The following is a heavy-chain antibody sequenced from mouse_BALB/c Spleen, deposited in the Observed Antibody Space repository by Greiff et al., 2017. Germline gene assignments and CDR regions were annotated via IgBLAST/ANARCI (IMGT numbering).Heavy chain of an antibody. CDR2: INPYNDGT. V-gene: IGHV1-14*01. CDR3: AGQLGLPSMDY. J-gene: IGHJ4*01. CDR1: GYTFTSYV. D-gene: IGHD3-1*01. Sequence: EVQGVESGSELVKPGASVKMSCKASGYTFTSYVMHWVKQKPGQGLEWIGYINPYNDGTKYNEKFKGKATLTSDKSSSTAYMELSSLTSEDSAVYYCAGQLGLPSMDYWGQGTSVTVSS.